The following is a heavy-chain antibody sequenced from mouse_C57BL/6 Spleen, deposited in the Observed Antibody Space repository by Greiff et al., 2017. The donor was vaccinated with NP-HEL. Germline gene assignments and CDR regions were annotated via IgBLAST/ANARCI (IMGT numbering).Heavy chain of an antibody. D-gene: IGHD2-3*01. CDR2: ISYSGST. J-gene: IGHJ1*03. V-gene: IGHV3-1*01. Sequence: EVQLQESGPGMVKPSQSLSLTCTVTGYSITSGYDWHWIRHFPGNKLEWMGYISYSGSTNYTPSLKSRISITHDTSKNHFFLKLNSVTTEDTATYYCARVYDYWYFDVWGTGTTVTVSS. CDR3: ARVYDYWYFDV. CDR1: GYSITSGYD.